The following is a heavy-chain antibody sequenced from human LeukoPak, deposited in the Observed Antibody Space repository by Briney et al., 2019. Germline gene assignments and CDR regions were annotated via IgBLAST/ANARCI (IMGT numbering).Heavy chain of an antibody. D-gene: IGHD3-10*02. Sequence: PGGSLRLSCAASGFTFSSYWMSWVRQAPGKGLEWVSVIYSGGSTYYADSVKGRFTISRDNSKNTLYLQMNSLRAEDTAVYYCAREVCLDYWGQGTLVTVSS. CDR1: GFTFSSYW. CDR2: IYSGGST. V-gene: IGHV3-53*01. J-gene: IGHJ4*02. CDR3: AREVCLDY.